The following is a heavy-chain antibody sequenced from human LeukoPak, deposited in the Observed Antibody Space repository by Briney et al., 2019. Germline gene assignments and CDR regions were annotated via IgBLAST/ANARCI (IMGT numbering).Heavy chain of an antibody. CDR3: ARENIVVVPASSYFDY. V-gene: IGHV1-69*01. D-gene: IGHD2-2*01. CDR1: GGTFSIYA. CDR2: IIPIFGTA. Sequence: SVRDSSKASGGTFSIYAISWVRQAPGQGLEWMGGIIPIFGTANYAQKFQSRVTITADESTSTAYMELSSLRSEDTAVYYCARENIVVVPASSYFDYWGQGTLVTVSS. J-gene: IGHJ4*02.